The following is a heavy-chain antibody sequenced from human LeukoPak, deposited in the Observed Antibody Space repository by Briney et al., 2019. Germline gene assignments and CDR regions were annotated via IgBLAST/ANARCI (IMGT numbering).Heavy chain of an antibody. CDR2: IVVGSGNT. V-gene: IGHV1-58*02. CDR3: AADLPNYYDRRYFQH. Sequence: VASVKVSCKASGFTFRTSGMQWVRQARGQRLEWIGWIVVGSGNTDYAQKFQERVTTTRDMSTSTAYMELSSLRSEDTAVYYCAADLPNYYDRRYFQHWARAPWSPSPQ. D-gene: IGHD3-22*01. J-gene: IGHJ1*01. CDR1: GFTFRTSG.